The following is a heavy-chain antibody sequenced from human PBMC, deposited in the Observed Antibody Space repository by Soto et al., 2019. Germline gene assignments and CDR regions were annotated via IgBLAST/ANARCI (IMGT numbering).Heavy chain of an antibody. Sequence: EVQLLESGGGLVQPGGSLRLSCAASGFTFSSYAMTWVRQAPGKGLEWVSTISGSGATTHYADSVKGRFTISRDNSKNTLCLQMNSLRAEDTAVYYCAKDWVYCSGGGCPRPFDYWGQGTLVTVSS. CDR3: AKDWVYCSGGGCPRPFDY. J-gene: IGHJ4*02. D-gene: IGHD2-15*01. CDR2: ISGSGATT. V-gene: IGHV3-23*01. CDR1: GFTFSSYA.